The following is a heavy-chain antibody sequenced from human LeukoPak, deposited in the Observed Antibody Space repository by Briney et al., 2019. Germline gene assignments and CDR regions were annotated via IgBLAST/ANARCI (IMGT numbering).Heavy chain of an antibody. D-gene: IGHD2-2*01. CDR3: ARLMGRAVCSSTSCYSVFYGMDV. V-gene: IGHV4-59*08. J-gene: IGHJ6*02. CDR2: IYYSGST. Sequence: PSETLSLTCTVSGGSISSYYWSWIRQPPGKGLEWIGYIYYSGSTNYNPSLKSRVTISVDTSKDQFSLKLSSVTAADTAVYYCARLMGRAVCSSTSCYSVFYGMDVWGQGTTVTVSS. CDR1: GGSISSYY.